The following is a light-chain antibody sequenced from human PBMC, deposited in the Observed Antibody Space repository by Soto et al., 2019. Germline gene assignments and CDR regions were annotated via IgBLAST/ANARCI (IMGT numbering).Light chain of an antibody. Sequence: EVVMTQSPATLSVSPGEGATLSCRASQGIGDTLAWYQHKPGQTPRLLIYDASNRAPGIPARFSGSGSGTDFTLTISSLEPDDFAVYYCQQRSSWPRITFGQGTRLDIK. J-gene: IGKJ5*01. CDR2: DAS. CDR1: QGIGDT. CDR3: QQRSSWPRIT. V-gene: IGKV3-11*01.